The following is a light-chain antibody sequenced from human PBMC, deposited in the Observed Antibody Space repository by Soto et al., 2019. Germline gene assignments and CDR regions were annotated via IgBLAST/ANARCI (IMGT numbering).Light chain of an antibody. CDR1: NSDIGFYNY. CDR2: KGT. Sequence: QSALAQPASVSGSPGQSITISCTGTNSDIGFYNYVSWYQQHPGEAPKLIIYKGTQRPSGVSNRFSGSTSGNAASLTISALQADDEADYFCCSSAPESTYVFGTGTKVTVL. CDR3: CSSAPESTYV. V-gene: IGLV2-23*01. J-gene: IGLJ1*01.